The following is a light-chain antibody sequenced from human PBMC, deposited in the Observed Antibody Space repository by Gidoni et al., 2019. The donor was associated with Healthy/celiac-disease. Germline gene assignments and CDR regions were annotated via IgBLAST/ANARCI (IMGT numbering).Light chain of an antibody. CDR2: DVS. CDR1: SSDVGGYTY. CDR3: SSYTSSSTLV. V-gene: IGLV2-14*03. J-gene: IGLJ2*01. Sequence: QSALTQPASVSGSPGQSITTSCTGTSSDVGGYTYVSWYQQHPGKAPKLMIYDVSNRPSGVSNRFSGSKSGNTASLTISGLKAEDEADYYCSSYTSSSTLVFGGGTKLTVL.